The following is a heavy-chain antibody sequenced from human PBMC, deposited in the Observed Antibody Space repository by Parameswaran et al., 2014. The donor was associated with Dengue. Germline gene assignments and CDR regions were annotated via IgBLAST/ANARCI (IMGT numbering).Heavy chain of an antibody. V-gene: IGHV6-1*01. J-gene: IGHJ6*03. Sequence: WIRQSPSRGLEWLGRTYYRSKWYNDYAVSVKSRITINPDTSKNQFSLQLNSVTPEDTAVYYCARDRRPTHVDTAMGDYYYYMDVWGKGTTVTVSS. CDR3: ARDRRPTHVDTAMGDYYYYMDV. CDR2: TYYRSKWYN. D-gene: IGHD5-18*01.